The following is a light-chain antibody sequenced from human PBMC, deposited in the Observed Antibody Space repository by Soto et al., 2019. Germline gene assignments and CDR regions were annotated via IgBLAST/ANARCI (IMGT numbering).Light chain of an antibody. J-gene: IGKJ1*01. Sequence: EIVLTQSPGTLSLSPGETATLSCRASQSVSSSYLAWYQQKPGQAPRLLIYGASSRATGIPDRFSGSGSGTDSTLTISRLQPHDFAVPYCQQYGRSPWTFGQGTKVEIK. V-gene: IGKV3-20*01. CDR1: QSVSSSY. CDR2: GAS. CDR3: QQYGRSPWT.